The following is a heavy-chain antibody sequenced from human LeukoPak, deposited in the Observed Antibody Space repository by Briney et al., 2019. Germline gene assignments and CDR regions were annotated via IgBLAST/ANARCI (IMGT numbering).Heavy chain of an antibody. V-gene: IGHV3-74*01. CDR2: INSDGTTT. CDR1: GFTFSSYW. J-gene: IGHJ4*02. CDR3: AKEYGSGSYYPY. Sequence: GGSLRLSCAASGFTFSSYWMHWVRQAPGKGLVWVSRINSDGTTTTYADSVKGRFTISRDNAKNTLYLQMNSLGAEDTAVYYCAKEYGSGSYYPYWGQGTLVTVSS. D-gene: IGHD3-10*01.